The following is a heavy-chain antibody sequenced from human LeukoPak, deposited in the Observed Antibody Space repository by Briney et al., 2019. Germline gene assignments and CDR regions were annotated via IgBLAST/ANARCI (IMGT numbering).Heavy chain of an antibody. V-gene: IGHV5-51*01. CDR2: IFPGDSDT. CDR3: ATYFAGAETFDI. J-gene: IGHJ3*02. D-gene: IGHD3-16*01. CDR1: GYSFTSYW. Sequence: GESLKISCKGSGYSFTSYWIGWVRQKPGKGLEWMGLIFPGDSDTKYSPSFQGQVTVSADKSISTAYLQWSSLKASDTAMYYCATYFAGAETFDIWGQGTMVTVSS.